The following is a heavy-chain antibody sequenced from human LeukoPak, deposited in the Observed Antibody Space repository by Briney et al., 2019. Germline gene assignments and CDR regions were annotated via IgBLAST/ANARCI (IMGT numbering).Heavy chain of an antibody. J-gene: IGHJ4*02. CDR2: ISGSGDST. V-gene: IGHV3-23*01. CDR1: GFTFSSYA. D-gene: IGHD1-26*01. Sequence: GGSLRLSCAASGFTFSSYAMSWVRQAPGKGLEWVSAISGSGDSTYYADSVRGRFTISRDNSKNTLYLQVNSLRAEDTAVYYCAKGGKWDVTPFDYWGQGTLVTVSS. CDR3: AKGGKWDVTPFDY.